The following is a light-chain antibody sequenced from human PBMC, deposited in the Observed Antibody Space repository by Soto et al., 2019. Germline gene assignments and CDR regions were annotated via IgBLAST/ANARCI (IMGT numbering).Light chain of an antibody. J-gene: IGKJ5*01. V-gene: IGKV3-15*01. CDR2: GAS. CDR3: QQYNKWPPL. CDR1: QSVSSN. Sequence: EIVMTQSPATLSVSPGERATLSCRASQSVSSNLAWYQQKPGQAPRLLIYGASTRATGIPARFSGSGSGTEFTLTISSLQSEDLAVYYCQQYNKWPPLFGQGTRLEIK.